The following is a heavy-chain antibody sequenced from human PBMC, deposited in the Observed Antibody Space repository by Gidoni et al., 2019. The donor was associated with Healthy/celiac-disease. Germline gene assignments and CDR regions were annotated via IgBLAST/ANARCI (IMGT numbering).Heavy chain of an antibody. V-gene: IGHV3-21*01. CDR1: GFSLSSYS. Sequence: VQLVASGGGLVKPGGSLRLSCASSGFSLSSYSMTWVRQAPGKGLEWVSSIRSSSSNIYYADSMKGRFTIARDNAKNSLYLQMNSLRAEDTAVYYWARACVVAAPIPDYWGQGTLVTVSS. CDR3: ARACVVAAPIPDY. J-gene: IGHJ4*02. CDR2: IRSSSSNI. D-gene: IGHD2-15*01.